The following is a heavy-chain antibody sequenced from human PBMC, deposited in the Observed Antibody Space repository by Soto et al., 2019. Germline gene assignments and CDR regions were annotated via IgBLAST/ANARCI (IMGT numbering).Heavy chain of an antibody. CDR2: IYFTGAT. CDR1: GASVNNVGYY. V-gene: IGHV4-31*03. J-gene: IGHJ4*02. CDR3: AREVSATPYFEY. D-gene: IGHD2-15*01. Sequence: QVHLQGSGPRLVRPSQTLSLTCTVSGASVNNVGYYWDWLRQSPGKGLEWIGYIYFTGATSYNPSIEGRATISLDTSTNRFSLRLTSVTAADMAIYFCAREVSATPYFEYWAQGIPVAVSS.